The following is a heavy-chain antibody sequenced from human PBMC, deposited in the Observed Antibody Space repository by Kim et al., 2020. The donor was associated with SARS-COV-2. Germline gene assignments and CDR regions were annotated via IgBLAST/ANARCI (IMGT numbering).Heavy chain of an antibody. Sequence: SETLSLTCAVYGGSFSGYYWSWIRQPPGKGLEWIGEINHSGSTNYNPSLKSRVTISVDTSKNQFSLKLSSVTAADTAVYYCARGRKQWLVHDAFDIWGQGTMVTVSS. J-gene: IGHJ3*02. V-gene: IGHV4-34*01. CDR2: INHSGST. D-gene: IGHD6-19*01. CDR1: GGSFSGYY. CDR3: ARGRKQWLVHDAFDI.